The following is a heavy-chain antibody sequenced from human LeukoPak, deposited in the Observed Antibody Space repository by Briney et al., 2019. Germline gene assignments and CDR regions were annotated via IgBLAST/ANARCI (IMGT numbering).Heavy chain of an antibody. V-gene: IGHV3-74*01. Sequence: SGGSLRLSCAASGFSLSGYWMHWVRQAPGEGLVWVSRIGFDGSGTTYADSVKGRFTISRDTSKNTLYLQMNSLRDEDAAVYHCTRVQAGRSGLMDVWGRGTTVTVSS. CDR1: GFSLSGYW. CDR2: IGFDGSGT. J-gene: IGHJ6*02. CDR3: TRVQAGRSGLMDV. D-gene: IGHD2-8*02.